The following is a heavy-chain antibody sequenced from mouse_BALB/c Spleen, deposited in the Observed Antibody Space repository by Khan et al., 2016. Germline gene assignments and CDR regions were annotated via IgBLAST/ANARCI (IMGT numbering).Heavy chain of an antibody. CDR3: AKDWAWFAY. CDR1: GFSLTIYG. D-gene: IGHD4-1*01. J-gene: IGHJ3*01. CDR2: IWGAGST. V-gene: IGHV2-3*01. Sequence: VQLQESGPGLVAPSQSLSITCTVSGFSLTIYGVSWVRQPPGKGLEWLGVIWGAGSTNYHSAIISRLSISKDNSKSQVFYKLNRLQTGDTATYYCAKDWAWFAYLGQGTLVTVSA.